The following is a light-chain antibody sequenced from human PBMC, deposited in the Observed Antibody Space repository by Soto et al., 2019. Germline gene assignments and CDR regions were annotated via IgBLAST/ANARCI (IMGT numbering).Light chain of an antibody. V-gene: IGLV1-40*01. Sequence: QSALTQPPSVSGAPGQRITISCTGSTSNIGAAYDVQWYQQLPRTAPKLLIYANRNRPSGVPDRFSGSKSGTSASLAITGLQAEDEADYYCQSYDSSLSVVFGGGTKLTVL. J-gene: IGLJ2*01. CDR1: TSNIGAAYD. CDR2: ANR. CDR3: QSYDSSLSVV.